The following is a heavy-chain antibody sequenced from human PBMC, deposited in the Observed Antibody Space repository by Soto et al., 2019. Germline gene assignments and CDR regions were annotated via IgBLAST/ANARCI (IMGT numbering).Heavy chain of an antibody. CDR3: AGQPSYGDPMNY. V-gene: IGHV4-31*03. CDR1: GGSISRDGYY. J-gene: IGHJ1*01. Sequence: QLQLQQSGPGLVKPSQTLSLTCSVSGGSISRDGYYWNWIRQNPAKGLEWIGFIFYTGSTYYTPSLKSRVTISFDRSKTQFSLELRSLTAADTGVYYCAGQPSYGDPMNYWGQGTLVTVSS. D-gene: IGHD4-17*01. CDR2: IFYTGST.